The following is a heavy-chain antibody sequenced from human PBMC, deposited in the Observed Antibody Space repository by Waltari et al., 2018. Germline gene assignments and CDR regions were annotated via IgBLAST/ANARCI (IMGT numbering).Heavy chain of an antibody. CDR3: ASTDRGAYYFDY. D-gene: IGHD3-16*01. CDR1: GDSISSSSYY. V-gene: IGHV4-39*01. Sequence: QLQLQESGPGPVKPSETLSLTCTVSGDSISSSSYYWGWIRQPPGKGLEWIGSIYYSGSTYYNPSLKSRVTISVDTCKNQFSLKLSSVTAADTAVYYCASTDRGAYYFDYWGQGTLVTVSS. J-gene: IGHJ4*02. CDR2: IYYSGST.